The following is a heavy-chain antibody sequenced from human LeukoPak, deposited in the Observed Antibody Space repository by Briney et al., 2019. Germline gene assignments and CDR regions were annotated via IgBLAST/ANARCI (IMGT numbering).Heavy chain of an antibody. CDR2: IYYSGST. J-gene: IGHJ3*02. D-gene: IGHD3-22*01. CDR1: GASISSSY. Sequence: SGTLSLTCTVSGASISSSYWRWVRQPPGKRLEWIGFIYYSGSTNSNPSLKSRVTISADTSKNQFSLKLSSVTAADTALYYCVRGNYDNRGYSNAFDIWGQGAMVTVSS. V-gene: IGHV4-59*01. CDR3: VRGNYDNRGYSNAFDI.